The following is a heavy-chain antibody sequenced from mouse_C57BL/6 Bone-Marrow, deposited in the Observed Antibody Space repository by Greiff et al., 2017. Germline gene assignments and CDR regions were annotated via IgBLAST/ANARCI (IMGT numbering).Heavy chain of an antibody. CDR2: IWSGGST. D-gene: IGHD1-1*01. J-gene: IGHJ2*01. CDR1: GFSLTSYG. V-gene: IGHV2-2*01. Sequence: QVQLQQSGPGLVQPSQRLSITCTVSGFSLTSYGVHWVRQSPGKGLEWLGVIWSGGSTDYNAAFISRLSISKDNSKSQVFFKMNSLQADNTAIYYCARMVVPYYFDYWGQGTTRTVSS. CDR3: ARMVVPYYFDY.